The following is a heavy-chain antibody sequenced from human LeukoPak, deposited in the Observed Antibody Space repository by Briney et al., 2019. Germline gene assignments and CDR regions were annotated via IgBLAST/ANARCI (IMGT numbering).Heavy chain of an antibody. CDR1: GLTFSSYE. J-gene: IGHJ4*02. CDR2: ASNSGGTI. CDR3: ARVQSGHYYNY. V-gene: IGHV3-48*03. Sequence: GGSLRLSCAASGLTFSSYEMNWVRQAPGKGLEWVSYASNSGGTIYYADSVKGRFTISRDNAENSLYLQMNSLRAEDTAVYYCARVQSGHYYNYWGQGTLVTVSS. D-gene: IGHD3-22*01.